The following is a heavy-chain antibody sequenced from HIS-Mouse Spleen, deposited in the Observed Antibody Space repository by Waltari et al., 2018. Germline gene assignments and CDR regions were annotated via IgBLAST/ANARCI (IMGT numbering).Heavy chain of an antibody. D-gene: IGHD2-21*02. CDR3: ARDRHIVVVTAIDY. Sequence: QLQLQESGPGLVKPSETLSLTCTVPGGSISSSSYYWGWIRQPPGKGLEWIGSIYYSGSTYYNPSLKSRVTISVDTSKNQFSLKLSSVTAADTAVYYCARDRHIVVVTAIDYWGQGTLVTVSS. V-gene: IGHV4-39*07. CDR1: GGSISSSSYY. J-gene: IGHJ4*02. CDR2: IYYSGST.